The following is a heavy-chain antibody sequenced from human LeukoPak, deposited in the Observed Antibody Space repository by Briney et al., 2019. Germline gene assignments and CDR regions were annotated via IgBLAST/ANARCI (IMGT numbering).Heavy chain of an antibody. Sequence: PSETLSLTCTVSGGSISSYYWSWIRQPPGKGLEWIGYIYYSGSTNYNPSLKSRVTISVDTSKNQFSLKLSSVTAADTAVYYCARVGAARFFDYWGQGTLVTDSS. CDR1: GGSISSYY. J-gene: IGHJ4*02. D-gene: IGHD6-6*01. CDR3: ARVGAARFFDY. V-gene: IGHV4-59*01. CDR2: IYYSGST.